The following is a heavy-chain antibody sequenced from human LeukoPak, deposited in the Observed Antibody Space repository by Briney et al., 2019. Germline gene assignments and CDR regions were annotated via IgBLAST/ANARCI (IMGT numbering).Heavy chain of an antibody. J-gene: IGHJ6*02. CDR1: GGSISSGGYY. V-gene: IGHV4-31*03. Sequence: SQTLSLTCTVSGGSISSGGYYWSWIRQYPGKGLEWIGYIYYSGSTYYNPSLKNRVTISVDTSKNQFSLKLSSVTAADTAVYYCARDRNYYGMDVWGQGTTVTVS. CDR3: ARDRNYYGMDV. CDR2: IYYSGST.